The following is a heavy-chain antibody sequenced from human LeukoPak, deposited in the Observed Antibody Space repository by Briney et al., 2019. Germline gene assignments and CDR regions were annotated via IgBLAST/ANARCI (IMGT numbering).Heavy chain of an antibody. Sequence: ASVKVSCKASGGTFSSYAISRVRQAPGQGLEWMGGIIPIFGTANYAQKFQGRVTITADESTSTAYMELSSLRSEDTAVYYCARVGGDYYGSGLSYYYYYMDVWGKGTTVTVSS. CDR1: GGTFSSYA. CDR3: ARVGGDYYGSGLSYYYYYMDV. V-gene: IGHV1-69*13. J-gene: IGHJ6*03. CDR2: IIPIFGTA. D-gene: IGHD3-10*01.